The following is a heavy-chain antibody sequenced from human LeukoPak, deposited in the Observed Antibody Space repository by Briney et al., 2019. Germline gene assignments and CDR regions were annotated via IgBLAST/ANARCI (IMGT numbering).Heavy chain of an antibody. J-gene: IGHJ4*02. D-gene: IGHD2-2*01. CDR2: INPNSGDT. Sequence: ASVKVSCKASGYTFTGHYMYWVRQAPGQGLEWMVWINPNSGDTNYAQKFQGRVTMTRDTSISTAYMDLNRLTSDDTAVYYCARRLTTSQDLDYWGQGTLVTVSS. CDR3: ARRLTTSQDLDY. V-gene: IGHV1-2*02. CDR1: GYTFTGHY.